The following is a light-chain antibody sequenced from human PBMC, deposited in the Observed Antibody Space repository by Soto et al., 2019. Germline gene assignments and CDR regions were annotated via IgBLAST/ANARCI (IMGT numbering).Light chain of an antibody. V-gene: IGLV4-69*01. J-gene: IGLJ3*02. CDR1: SGHSSYA. Sequence: QPVLTQSPSASASLGASVKLTCTLSSGHSSYAIAWHQQQPDKGPRYLMKVNSDGSHSRGDGIADRFSGSSSGAERYLTISSLQSEDEADYYCQTWGTGAWVFGGGTKLTVL. CDR3: QTWGTGAWV. CDR2: VNSDGSH.